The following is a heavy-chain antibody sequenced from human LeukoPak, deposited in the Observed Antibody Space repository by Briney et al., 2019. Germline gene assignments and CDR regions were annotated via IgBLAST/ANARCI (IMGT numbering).Heavy chain of an antibody. V-gene: IGHV3-23*01. CDR2: ICGSGDNT. Sequence: PGGSLRLSCAASGFSFSNYAMNWVRQAPRKGLEWLSYICGSGDNTYYSDSVRARSTISRDNSKNTLYLQMNSLRAEDTAIYYCVKDKAYSSSWGYFDYWGQGTLVTVSS. J-gene: IGHJ4*02. D-gene: IGHD6-13*01. CDR1: GFSFSNYA. CDR3: VKDKAYSSSWGYFDY.